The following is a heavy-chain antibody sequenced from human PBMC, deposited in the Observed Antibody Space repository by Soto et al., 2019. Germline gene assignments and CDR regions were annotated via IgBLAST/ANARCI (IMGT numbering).Heavy chain of an antibody. Sequence: ASVKVSCKASGYTFTSYYMHWVRQAPGQGLEWMGIINPSGGSTSYAQKFQGRVTMTRDTSTSTVYMELSSLRSEDTAVYYCARDTIVCFGEFLYRPFDLWGQGTLVTVSS. J-gene: IGHJ5*02. CDR3: ARDTIVCFGEFLYRPFDL. D-gene: IGHD3-10*01. V-gene: IGHV1-46*01. CDR1: GYTFTSYY. CDR2: INPSGGST.